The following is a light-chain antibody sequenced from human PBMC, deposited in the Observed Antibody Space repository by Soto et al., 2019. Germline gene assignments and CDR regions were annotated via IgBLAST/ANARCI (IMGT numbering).Light chain of an antibody. J-gene: IGLJ2*01. CDR1: SSDVGGYNY. CDR3: SSYTSSSTVA. V-gene: IGLV2-14*01. CDR2: DVT. Sequence: QSVLTQPASVSGSPGQSIAISCTGTSSDVGGYNYVSWYQQHPGKAPRLMIYDVTYRPSGVSDRFSGSKSGNTASLTISGLQGEDEADYYCSSYTSSSTVAFGGGTKLTVL.